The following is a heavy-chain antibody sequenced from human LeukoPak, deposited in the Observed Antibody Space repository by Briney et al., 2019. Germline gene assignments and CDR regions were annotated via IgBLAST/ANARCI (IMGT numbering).Heavy chain of an antibody. CDR3: ARQPSPQLHHFDY. D-gene: IGHD2-2*01. J-gene: IGHJ4*02. Sequence: ASVKVSCKASGYTFTSYYMHWVRQAPGQGLEWMGIINPSGDSTSYEQRFQGRLTMTRDTSTNTVYMELSSLRSEDTAVYYCARQPSPQLHHFDYWGQGTLVTVSS. CDR2: INPSGDST. V-gene: IGHV1-46*01. CDR1: GYTFTSYY.